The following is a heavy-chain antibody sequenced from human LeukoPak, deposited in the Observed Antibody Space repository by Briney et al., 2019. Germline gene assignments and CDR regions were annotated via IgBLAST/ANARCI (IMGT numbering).Heavy chain of an antibody. CDR1: GFTFSSYE. CDR3: ARDTHSGSYYRVGLT. CDR2: ISSSGSTI. D-gene: IGHD1-26*01. V-gene: IGHV3-48*03. Sequence: GGSLRLSCAVSGFTFSSYEMNWVRQAPGKGLEWVSYISSSGSTIFYADFVKGRFTISRDNAKNSLYLQMNSLRAEDTAVYYCARDTHSGSYYRVGLTWGQGTLVTVSS. J-gene: IGHJ5*02.